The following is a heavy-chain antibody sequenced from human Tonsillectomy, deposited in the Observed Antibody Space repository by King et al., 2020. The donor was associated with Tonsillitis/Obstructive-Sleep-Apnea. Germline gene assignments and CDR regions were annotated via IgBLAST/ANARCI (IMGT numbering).Heavy chain of an antibody. D-gene: IGHD3-3*01. CDR3: ARLWYYDFWSGYYYFDY. V-gene: IGHV5-10-1*03. CDR1: GYSFTNHW. Sequence: LVQSGAEVKKPGESLTISCKGSGYSFTNHWITWVRQMPGKGLEWMGRIDPSNSYTNYSPSFQGHVTMSADKSISTAYLQWSSLRASDTAMYYCARLWYYDFWSGYYYFDYWGQGTLVTVSS. J-gene: IGHJ4*02. CDR2: IDPSNSYT.